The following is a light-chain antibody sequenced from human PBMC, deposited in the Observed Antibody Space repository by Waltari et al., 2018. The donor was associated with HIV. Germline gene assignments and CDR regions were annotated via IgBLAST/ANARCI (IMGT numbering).Light chain of an antibody. V-gene: IGLV2-14*01. CDR2: EVS. J-gene: IGLJ2*01. CDR3: SSYTSSSVV. CDR1: SSDVGGYNY. Sequence: GQSITISCTGTSSDVGGYNYVSWYQQHPGKAPKLMIYEVSNRPSGVSNRFSGSKSGNTASLTISGLQAEDEADYYCSSYTSSSVVFGGGTKLTVL.